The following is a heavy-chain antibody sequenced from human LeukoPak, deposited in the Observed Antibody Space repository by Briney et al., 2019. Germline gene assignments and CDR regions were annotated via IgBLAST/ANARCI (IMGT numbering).Heavy chain of an antibody. V-gene: IGHV4-39*01. CDR3: ARQRGQWLTNWFDP. CDR2: IYYSGST. D-gene: IGHD6-19*01. Sequence: SETLSLTCTVSGGSISSSSYYWGWIRRPPGKGLEWIGSIYYSGSTYYNPSLKSRVTISVDTSKNQFSLKLSSVTAADTAVYYCARQRGQWLTNWFDPWGQGTLVTVSS. J-gene: IGHJ5*02. CDR1: GGSISSSSYY.